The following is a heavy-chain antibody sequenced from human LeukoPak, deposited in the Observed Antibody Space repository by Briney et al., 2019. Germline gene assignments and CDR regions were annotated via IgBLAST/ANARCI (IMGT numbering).Heavy chain of an antibody. J-gene: IGHJ4*02. CDR2: ISSSSSYI. D-gene: IGHD1-26*01. CDR1: GFTFSSYS. V-gene: IGHV3-21*01. Sequence: GGFLRLSCAASGFTFSSYSMNWVRQAPGKGLEWVSSISSSSSYIYYADSVKGRFTISRDNAKNSLYLQMNSLRAEDTAVYYCARTVAGATRGPFDYWGQGTLVTVSS. CDR3: ARTVAGATRGPFDY.